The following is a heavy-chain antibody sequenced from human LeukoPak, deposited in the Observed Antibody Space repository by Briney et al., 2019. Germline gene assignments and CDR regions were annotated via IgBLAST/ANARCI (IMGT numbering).Heavy chain of an antibody. Sequence: PSETLSLTCAVYGGSFSGYYWSWIRQSPGKGLEWIGYIYYSGSTNYNPSLKSRVTISVDTSKNQFSLKLSSVTAADTAVYYCARGSKWFDPWGQGTLVTVSS. V-gene: IGHV4-59*01. J-gene: IGHJ5*02. CDR2: IYYSGST. CDR3: ARGSKWFDP. CDR1: GGSFSGYY.